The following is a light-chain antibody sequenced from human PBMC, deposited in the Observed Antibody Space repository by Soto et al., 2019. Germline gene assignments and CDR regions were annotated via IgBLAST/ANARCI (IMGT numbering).Light chain of an antibody. CDR2: DVS. CDR3: CSYADNYSYV. V-gene: IGLV2-11*01. Sequence: QSALTQPRSVSGSPGQSVTISCTGTSSDVGAYNYVSWYQQHPGKAPKLMTYDVSKRPSGVPDRFSGSKSSNTASLTISGLQAEDEADYYCCSYADNYSYVFGTGTKVTV. J-gene: IGLJ1*01. CDR1: SSDVGAYNY.